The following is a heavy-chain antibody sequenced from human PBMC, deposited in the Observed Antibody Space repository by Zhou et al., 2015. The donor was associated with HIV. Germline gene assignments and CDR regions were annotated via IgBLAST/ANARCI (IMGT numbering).Heavy chain of an antibody. CDR2: IIPILGTT. V-gene: IGHV1-69*06. CDR1: GGTFSTYG. J-gene: IGHJ2*01. D-gene: IGHD7-27*01. Sequence: QVQLVQSGAEVKRPGSSVKVSCRASGGTFSTYGISWVRQAPGQGLEWMGGIIPILGTTKYAQKFQGRVTITADRSTSTAYMDLRSLRLEDTAVYYCAREAWGSWYFDLWGRGTLVTVSS. CDR3: AREAWGSWYFDL.